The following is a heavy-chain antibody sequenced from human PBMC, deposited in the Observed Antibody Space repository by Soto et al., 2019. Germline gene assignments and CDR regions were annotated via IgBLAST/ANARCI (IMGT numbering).Heavy chain of an antibody. CDR1: GYSFTSYW. CDR2: IYPGDSDT. CDR3: ARIAAAGDLDRYYFDY. Sequence: GESLKISCKGSGYSFTSYWIGWVRQMPGKGLEWMGIIYPGDSDTRYSPSFQGQVTISADKSISTAYLQWSSLKASDTAMYYCARIAAAGDLDRYYFDYWGQGTLVTVSS. D-gene: IGHD6-13*01. J-gene: IGHJ4*02. V-gene: IGHV5-51*01.